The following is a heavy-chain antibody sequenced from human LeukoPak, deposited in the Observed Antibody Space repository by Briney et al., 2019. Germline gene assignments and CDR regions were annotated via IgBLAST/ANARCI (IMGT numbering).Heavy chain of an antibody. CDR1: GYTFTGYY. J-gene: IGHJ5*02. D-gene: IGHD6-13*01. Sequence: GASVKVSCKASGYTFTGYYMHWVRQAPGQGPERMGWINPNSGGTNYAQKFQGRVTMTRDTSISTAYMELSRLRSDDTAVYYCARDLGASTSGGIAAAGTCWFDPWGQGTLVTVSS. CDR2: INPNSGGT. CDR3: ARDLGASTSGGIAAAGTCWFDP. V-gene: IGHV1-2*02.